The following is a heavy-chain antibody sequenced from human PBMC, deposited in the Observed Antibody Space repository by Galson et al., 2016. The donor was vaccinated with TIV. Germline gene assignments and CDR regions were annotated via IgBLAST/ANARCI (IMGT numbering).Heavy chain of an antibody. CDR1: GGTFTDYG. Sequence: SVKVSCKVSGGTFTDYGISWLRQAPGKGLEWMGCIIPMYPKTDYAQKFQGRVTMTTDAFTSTVFMELSSLRLDDTAVYYCASNLSETTTNYFAYRGQGVQVCVST. CDR3: ASNLSETTTNYFAY. J-gene: IGHJ4*02. V-gene: IGHV1-69*05. CDR2: IIPMYPKT. D-gene: IGHD1-20*01.